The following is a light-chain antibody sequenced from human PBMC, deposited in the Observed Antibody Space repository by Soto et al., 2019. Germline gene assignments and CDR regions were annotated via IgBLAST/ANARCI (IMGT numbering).Light chain of an antibody. CDR1: SSDVGGYNY. V-gene: IGLV2-14*01. CDR3: SSYTSSSTLEGV. CDR2: EVS. Sequence: QSALTQPASVSGSPGQSITISCTGTSSDVGGYNYVSWYQQHLGKAPKLMIYEVSNRPSGVSNRFSGSKSGNTASLTISGLQAEDEADYYCSSYTSSSTLEGVFGTGTKVTVL. J-gene: IGLJ1*01.